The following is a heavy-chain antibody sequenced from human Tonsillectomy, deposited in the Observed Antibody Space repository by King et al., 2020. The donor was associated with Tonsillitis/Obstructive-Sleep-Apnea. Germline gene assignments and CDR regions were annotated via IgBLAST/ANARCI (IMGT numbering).Heavy chain of an antibody. D-gene: IGHD5-24*01. Sequence: VQLQESGSGLVKPSETLSLTCTVSGGSISSYYWSWIRQPPGKGLEWIGYIYYSGSTNYNPSLKSRVTISVDTSKNQFSLKLSSVTAADTAVYYCARIGGGDGRDGYNVFDYWGQGTLVTVSS. CDR3: ARIGGGDGRDGYNVFDY. CDR1: GGSISSYY. J-gene: IGHJ4*02. V-gene: IGHV4-59*01. CDR2: IYYSGST.